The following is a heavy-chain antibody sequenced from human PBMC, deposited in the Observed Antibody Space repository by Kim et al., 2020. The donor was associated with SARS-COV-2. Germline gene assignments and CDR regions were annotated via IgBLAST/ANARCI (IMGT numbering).Heavy chain of an antibody. Sequence: SETLSLTCTVSGGSISSYYWSWIRQPPGKGLEWIGYIYYSGSTNYNPSLKSRVTISVDTSKNQFSLKLSSVTAADTAVYYCARVDYDILTGYGNFDYWGQGTLVTVSS. CDR3: ARVDYDILTGYGNFDY. CDR2: IYYSGST. CDR1: GGSISSYY. D-gene: IGHD3-9*01. V-gene: IGHV4-59*01. J-gene: IGHJ4*02.